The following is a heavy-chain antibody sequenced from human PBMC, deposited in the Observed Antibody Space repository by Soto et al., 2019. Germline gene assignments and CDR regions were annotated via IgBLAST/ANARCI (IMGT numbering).Heavy chain of an antibody. V-gene: IGHV4-59*01. J-gene: IGHJ4*01. D-gene: IGHD2-15*01. CDR2: IFHSGNA. CDR1: GGPLRNVY. CDR3: ARAHAPTLPFDY. Sequence: LSATLSHTCTLSGGPLRNVYWSLLRQPPGKRLEWIGFIFHSGNAKYNPSLKSRVTISIDTSKSQFSLSLDSVTAADTAVYFCARAHAPTLPFDYWGLGTLVTVS.